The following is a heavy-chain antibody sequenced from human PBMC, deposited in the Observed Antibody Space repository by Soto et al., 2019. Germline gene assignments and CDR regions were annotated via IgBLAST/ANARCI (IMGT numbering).Heavy chain of an antibody. J-gene: IGHJ5*02. D-gene: IGHD2-2*01. Sequence: VGSLRLSCAASGFTFSGSAMHWVRQASGKGLEWVGRIRSKANSYATAYAASVKGRFTISRDDSKNTAYLQMNSLKTEDTAVYYCTRQTRYQLKPWGQGTLVTVSS. CDR2: IRSKANSYAT. CDR3: TRQTRYQLKP. CDR1: GFTFSGSA. V-gene: IGHV3-73*01.